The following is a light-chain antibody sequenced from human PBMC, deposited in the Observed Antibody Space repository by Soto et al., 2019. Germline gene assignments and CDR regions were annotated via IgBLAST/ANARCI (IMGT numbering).Light chain of an antibody. CDR1: SSDVGGYNY. CDR2: DVS. J-gene: IGLJ2*01. Sequence: QSALTQPASVSGSPGQSITISCTGTSSDVGGYNYVSWYQQHPGKAPKLIIYDVSNRPAGVSNRFSGSKSGNTASLTISGLQAEDEADYYCSSYTSSSPHVVFGGGTNLTVL. V-gene: IGLV2-14*01. CDR3: SSYTSSSPHVV.